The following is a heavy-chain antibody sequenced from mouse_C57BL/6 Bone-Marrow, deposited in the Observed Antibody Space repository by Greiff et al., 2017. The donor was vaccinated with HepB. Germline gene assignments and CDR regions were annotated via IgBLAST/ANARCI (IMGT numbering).Heavy chain of an antibody. CDR3: ARDLVTTGVGNY. CDR2: IYPSDSET. D-gene: IGHD1-1*01. CDR1: GYTFTSYW. J-gene: IGHJ2*01. V-gene: IGHV1-61*01. Sequence: QVQLQQPGAELVRPGSSVKLSCKASGYTFTSYWMDWVKQRPGQGLEWIGNIYPSDSETHYNQKFKDKATLTVDKSSSTAYMQLSSLTSEDSAVYYCARDLVTTGVGNYWGQGTTLTVSA.